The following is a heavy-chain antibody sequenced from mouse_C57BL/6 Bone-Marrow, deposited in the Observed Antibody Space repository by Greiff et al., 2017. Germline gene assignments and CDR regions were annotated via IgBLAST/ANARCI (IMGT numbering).Heavy chain of an antibody. CDR3: ARCNPYAMDY. V-gene: IGHV1-63*01. J-gene: IGHJ4*01. Sequence: VQLQQSGAELVRPGTSVKMSCKASGYTFTNYWIGWAKQRPGHGLEWLGDIYPGGGYTNYNEKFKGKATLTADKSSSTAYMQFSSLTSEDSAIYYCARCNPYAMDYWGQGTSVTVSS. CDR2: IYPGGGYT. CDR1: GYTFTNYW. D-gene: IGHD2-1*01.